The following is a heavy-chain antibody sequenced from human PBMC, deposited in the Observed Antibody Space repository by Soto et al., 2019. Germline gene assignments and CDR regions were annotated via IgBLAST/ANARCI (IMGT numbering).Heavy chain of an antibody. CDR1: GYTLTSHD. Sequence: QVQLVQSGAEEKRPGASVKVSCTASGYTLTSHDMHWVRQAPGQRLEWMGWINAGNDNTQFSQKFQGRVTITRDTSASTVYMELSGLRSEDTAVYYCARYNWDAPSYYGMDVWGQGITVTVSS. D-gene: IGHD1-1*01. CDR3: ARYNWDAPSYYGMDV. V-gene: IGHV1-3*05. CDR2: INAGNDNT. J-gene: IGHJ6*02.